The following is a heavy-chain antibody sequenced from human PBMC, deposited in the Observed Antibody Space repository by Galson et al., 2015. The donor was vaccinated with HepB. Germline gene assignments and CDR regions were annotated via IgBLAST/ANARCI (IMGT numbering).Heavy chain of an antibody. Sequence: SLRLSCAASGFTFSSYEMNWVRQAPGKGLEWVSYISSSGSTIYYADSVKGRFTISRDNAKNSLYLQMNSLRAEDTAVYYCARWPKYTARGSIAVAGFDYWGQGTLVTVSS. CDR2: ISSSGSTI. V-gene: IGHV3-48*03. CDR1: GFTFSSYE. J-gene: IGHJ4*02. CDR3: ARWPKYTARGSIAVAGFDY. D-gene: IGHD6-19*01.